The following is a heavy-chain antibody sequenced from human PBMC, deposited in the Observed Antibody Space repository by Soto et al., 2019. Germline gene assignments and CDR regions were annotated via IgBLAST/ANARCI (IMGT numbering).Heavy chain of an antibody. CDR3: NRTTLAYCTNGVCYLDYFDY. CDR2: ISAYSGNT. V-gene: IGHV1-18*01. J-gene: IGHJ4*02. D-gene: IGHD2-8*01. Sequence: ASVKVSCKASGYTFTSYGISWVRQAPGQGLERTGWISAYSGNTNYAQKKQGRDTMTTDTSTSTAYIELRSLRSDDTDVKYSNRTTLAYCTNGVCYLDYFDYWGQGTLVTVSS. CDR1: GYTFTSYG.